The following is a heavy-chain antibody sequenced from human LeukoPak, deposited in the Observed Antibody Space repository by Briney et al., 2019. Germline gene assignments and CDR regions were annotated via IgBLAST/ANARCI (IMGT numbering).Heavy chain of an antibody. CDR2: VYYSGST. V-gene: IGHV4-59*01. CDR3: ARDREVRGVNGGFDP. J-gene: IGHJ5*02. Sequence: SETLSLTCTVSGGSISSDYWSWIRQPPGKGLEWIGYVYYSGSTNYNPSLKSRVTISVDTSKNQFSLKLSSVTDADTAVYYCARDREVRGVNGGFDPWGQGTLVTVSS. CDR1: GGSISSDY. D-gene: IGHD3-10*01.